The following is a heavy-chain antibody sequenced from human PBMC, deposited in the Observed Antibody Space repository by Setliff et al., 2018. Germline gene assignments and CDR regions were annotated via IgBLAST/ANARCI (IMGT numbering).Heavy chain of an antibody. CDR1: AFTFNKYA. J-gene: IGHJ5*02. D-gene: IGHD4-17*01. CDR3: SRDPNDDYVGAFDP. CDR2: ITVSGHST. Sequence: PGGSLRLSCAASAFTFNKYAVTWLRQAPGKGLEWVSSITVSGHSTYADSVKGRFSISRDNSRNTLYLQMNSLRAEDTASYFCSRDPNDDYVGAFDPWGQGILVTVSS. V-gene: IGHV3-23*01.